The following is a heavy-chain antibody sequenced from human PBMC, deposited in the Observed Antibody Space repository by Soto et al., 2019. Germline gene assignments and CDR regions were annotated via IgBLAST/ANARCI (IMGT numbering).Heavy chain of an antibody. CDR3: ARVAHYADSSGYPGSRDH. Sequence: QVQLQESGPGLVKPSQTLSLTCTVSGGSISSGGYYWSWIRQHPGKGLEWIGYIHYSGSTYYNPCLKCRLSISRGTSKNLYSLKMSSVPDADTAVDEGARVAHYADSSGYPGSRDHWGHGTLVTVSS. D-gene: IGHD3-22*01. CDR1: GGSISSGGYY. V-gene: IGHV4-31*03. J-gene: IGHJ4*01. CDR2: IHYSGST.